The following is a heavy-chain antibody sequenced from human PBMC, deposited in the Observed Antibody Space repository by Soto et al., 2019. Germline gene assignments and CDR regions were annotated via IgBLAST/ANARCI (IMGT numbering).Heavy chain of an antibody. CDR1: GFTVSTNY. CDR2: IYSGGDT. CDR3: ARDFLSYFDS. Sequence: PGGSLRLSCAASGFTVSTNYMSWVRQAPGKGLEWVSVIYSGGDTYYADSVKGRFTISRDNSKNTLYLQMSSLRAEDTAVYYCARDFLSYFDSWGQGTLVTVSS. V-gene: IGHV3-66*01. J-gene: IGHJ4*02.